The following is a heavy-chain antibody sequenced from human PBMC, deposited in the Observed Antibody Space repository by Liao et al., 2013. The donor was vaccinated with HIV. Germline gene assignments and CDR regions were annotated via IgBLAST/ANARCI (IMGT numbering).Heavy chain of an antibody. D-gene: IGHD7-27*01. V-gene: IGHV4-59*01. Sequence: QVQLQESGPGLVKPSETLSLTCTVSGGSISSYSWSWIRQPPGKGLEWIGYIFYSGSTNYNPSLKSRVTISVDTSKNQFSLKLSSVTAADTAVYYCASINWGSLYYFDYWAREPWSPSPQ. CDR3: ASINWGSLYYFDY. CDR1: GGSISSYS. CDR2: IFYSGST. J-gene: IGHJ4*02.